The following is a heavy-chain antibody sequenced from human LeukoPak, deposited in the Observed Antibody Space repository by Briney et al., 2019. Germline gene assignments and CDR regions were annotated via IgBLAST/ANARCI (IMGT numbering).Heavy chain of an antibody. CDR3: AILSSGWYYFDY. J-gene: IGHJ4*02. V-gene: IGHV5-51*01. CDR1: GYSFINYW. CDR2: IYPGDSDT. D-gene: IGHD6-19*01. Sequence: GESLKISCKGPGYSFINYWIGWVRQMPGKGLEWMAIIYPGDSDTKYSPSFQGQVTISADKSITTAFLQWSSLKASDTAMYYCAILSSGWYYFDYWGQGTLVTVSS.